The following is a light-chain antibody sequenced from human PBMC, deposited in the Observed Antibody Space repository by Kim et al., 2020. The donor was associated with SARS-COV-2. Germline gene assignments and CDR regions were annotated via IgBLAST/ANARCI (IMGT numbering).Light chain of an antibody. CDR3: QQYGSSPLVT. J-gene: IGKJ3*01. CDR1: QSVSSNH. V-gene: IGKV3-20*01. CDR2: GPS. Sequence: DIVLTQSPGTLSLSPGEGATLPCRASQSVSSNHLAWYQQKPGQAPRVLIYGPSNRPAGIPDRFSGSGSGTDFTLTISRLEPEDFAVYYCQQYGSSPLVTFGHGTKVDIK.